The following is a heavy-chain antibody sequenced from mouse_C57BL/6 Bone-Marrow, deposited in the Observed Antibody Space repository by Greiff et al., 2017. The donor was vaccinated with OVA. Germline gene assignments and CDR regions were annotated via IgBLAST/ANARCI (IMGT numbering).Heavy chain of an antibody. CDR2: SSTYYGDA. J-gene: IGHJ1*03. CDR1: GYTFTDYA. D-gene: IGHD2-5*01. CDR3: ARKAHDSNSTWYFDV. Sequence: QVQLQQSGPELVRPGVSVKISCKGSGYTFTDYAMHWVKQSHAKSLEWLGVSSTYYGDASYNQKIKDKATMTVEKSSSTAYMELARLTSEDSAVYYCARKAHDSNSTWYFDVWGTGTTVTVSS. V-gene: IGHV1-67*01.